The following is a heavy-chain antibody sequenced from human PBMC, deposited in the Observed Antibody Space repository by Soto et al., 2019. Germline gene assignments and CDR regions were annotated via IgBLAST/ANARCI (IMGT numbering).Heavy chain of an antibody. CDR1: GGSLSGYF. CDR3: AKRGWLPNRWLDP. J-gene: IGHJ5*02. V-gene: IGHV4-34*01. D-gene: IGHD5-12*01. Sequence: XTLSLACAVSGGSLSGYFWSWIRQPPGKGLEWIGEINHGGSTTYNPSLQSRVTISVDTSRNQFSMMLSSVNAADTAVYYCAKRGWLPNRWLDPWGQGPLVTVSS. CDR2: INHGGST.